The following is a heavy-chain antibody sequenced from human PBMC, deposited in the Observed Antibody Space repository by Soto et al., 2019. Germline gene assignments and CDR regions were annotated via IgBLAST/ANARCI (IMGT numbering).Heavy chain of an antibody. V-gene: IGHV4-39*01. Sequence: QVQLQESGPRLLKPSETVSLTCSVSGVPISRTSYFWAWIRQPPGKGLEWIGRAYLDGRISYNPSLESRLTISVATSKNHFSLTMTSVTASDTALYYCARRGYGLDVWGQGTTVKVSS. CDR1: GVPISRTSYF. CDR3: ARRGYGLDV. D-gene: IGHD6-13*01. CDR2: AYLDGRI. J-gene: IGHJ6*02.